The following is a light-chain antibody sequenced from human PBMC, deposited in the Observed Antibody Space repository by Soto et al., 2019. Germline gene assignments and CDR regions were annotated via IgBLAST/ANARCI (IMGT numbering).Light chain of an antibody. J-gene: IGKJ5*01. CDR3: QQRSNWPIT. CDR2: DAS. V-gene: IGKV3-11*01. CDR1: QSVSSY. Sequence: EIVLTQSPATLSLSPGERATLSCRASQSVSSYLAWYQQKPGQAPRLLIYDASNRATGIQARFSGSGSGTDFTLTIRSLEPEDFAVYYCQQRSNWPITFGQGTRLEIK.